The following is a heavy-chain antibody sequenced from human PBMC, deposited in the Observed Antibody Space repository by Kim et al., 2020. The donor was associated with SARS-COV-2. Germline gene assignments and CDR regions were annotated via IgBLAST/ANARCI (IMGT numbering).Heavy chain of an antibody. J-gene: IGHJ6*02. Sequence: GGSLRLSCAASGFTFSSYSMNWVRQAPGKGLEWVSSISSSSYIYYADSVKGRFTISRDNAKNSLYLQMNSLRAEDTAVYYCARVWARGAGKRYYYGMDVWGQGTTVTVSS. D-gene: IGHD6-19*01. CDR2: ISSSSYI. V-gene: IGHV3-21*01. CDR3: ARVWARGAGKRYYYGMDV. CDR1: GFTFSSYS.